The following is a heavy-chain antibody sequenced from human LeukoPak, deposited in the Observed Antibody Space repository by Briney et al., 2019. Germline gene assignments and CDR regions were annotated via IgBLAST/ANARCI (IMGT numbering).Heavy chain of an antibody. CDR3: ASRGVSIAEDFDY. V-gene: IGHV4-38-2*02. Sequence: SETLSLTCTVSGYSISSGYYWGWIRQPPGKGLEWIGEINHSGSTNYNPSLKSRVTISVDTSKNQFSLKLSSVTAADTAVYYCASRGVSIAEDFDYWGQGTLVTVSS. D-gene: IGHD6-6*01. J-gene: IGHJ4*02. CDR1: GYSISSGYY. CDR2: INHSGST.